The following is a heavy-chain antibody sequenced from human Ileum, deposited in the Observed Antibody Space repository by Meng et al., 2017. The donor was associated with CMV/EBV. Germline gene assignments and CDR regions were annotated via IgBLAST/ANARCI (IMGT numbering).Heavy chain of an antibody. D-gene: IGHD3-10*01. V-gene: IGHV6-1*01. J-gene: IGHJ2*01. Sequence: DSVSSNTVAWNWIRHSPSRGLEWLGRTYYRSMWFRDFAGSVRDRITIKADTSTNQISLQLQSVTPEDTAVYYCARESPRGSSRYFDLWGRGALVTVSS. CDR3: ARESPRGSSRYFDL. CDR1: DSVSSNTVA. CDR2: TYYRSMWFR.